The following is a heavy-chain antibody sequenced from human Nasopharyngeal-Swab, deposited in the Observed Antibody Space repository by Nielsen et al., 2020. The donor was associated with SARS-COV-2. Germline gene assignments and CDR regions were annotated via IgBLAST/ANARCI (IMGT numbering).Heavy chain of an antibody. V-gene: IGHV3-48*01. CDR1: GFTLSTYS. Sequence: GESLKISCAAPGFTLSTYSMDWVRQVPGKGLEWVAHIGTSSTPIYYADSVRGRFFISRDNAKNSLSLLMSTLRGEDTAVYYCVRGWRSNSFDYWGKGARVTVSA. CDR3: VRGWRSNSFDY. CDR2: IGTSSTPI. J-gene: IGHJ4*01. D-gene: IGHD2/OR15-2a*01.